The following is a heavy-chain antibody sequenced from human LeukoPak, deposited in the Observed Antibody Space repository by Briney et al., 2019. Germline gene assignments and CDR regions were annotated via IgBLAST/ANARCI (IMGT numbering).Heavy chain of an antibody. V-gene: IGHV3-66*01. J-gene: IGHJ4*02. Sequence: GGPLRLSCAASGFIFSSNYLSWVRQAPGKGLEWVSIIYSDDNTYYADSVKGRFTISRDNSKNTLYLQMNSLRAEDTAVYFCARGYSYGRITFDYWGRGTLVTVSS. CDR1: GFIFSSNY. CDR2: IYSDDNT. CDR3: ARGYSYGRITFDY. D-gene: IGHD5-18*01.